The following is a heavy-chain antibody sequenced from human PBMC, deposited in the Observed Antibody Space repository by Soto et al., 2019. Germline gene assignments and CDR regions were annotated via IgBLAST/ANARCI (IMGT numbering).Heavy chain of an antibody. J-gene: IGHJ4*02. CDR1: GGSISSSSYY. V-gene: IGHV4-39*01. Sequence: QLQLQESGPGLVKPSETLSLTCTVSGGSISSSSYYWGWIRQPPGKGLEWIGSIYYSGSTYYNPYLKSRLTISVYTSKSQFSLKLSSGTAADTAVYYCARLPNYHHFSDSGCTNGVCRDWGQGTLVTVTS. CDR2: IYYSGST. CDR3: ARLPNYHHFSDSGCTNGVCRD. D-gene: IGHD2-8*01.